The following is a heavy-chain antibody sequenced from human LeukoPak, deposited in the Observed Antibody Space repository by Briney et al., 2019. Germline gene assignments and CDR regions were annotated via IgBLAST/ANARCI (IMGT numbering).Heavy chain of an antibody. J-gene: IGHJ4*02. CDR3: ARESDHSNYPGTFDH. CDR2: IKHVGSEK. V-gene: IGHV3-7*01. D-gene: IGHD4-11*01. Sequence: GGSLRLSCAASGFTFSRYWMSWVRQAPGKRLEWVANIKHVGSEKYYVDSVKGRFTISRDNAKNSLSLQMNSLRVEDTALYYCARESDHSNYPGTFDHWGPGTLVAVSS. CDR1: GFTFSRYW.